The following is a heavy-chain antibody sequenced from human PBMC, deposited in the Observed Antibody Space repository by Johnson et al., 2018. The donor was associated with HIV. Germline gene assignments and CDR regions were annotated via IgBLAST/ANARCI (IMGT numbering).Heavy chain of an antibody. V-gene: IGHV3-30*02. J-gene: IGHJ3*02. Sequence: QEQLVESGGGLVQPGGSLRLSCAASGFTFSSYGMHWVRQAPGKGLEWVAFIRYDGSNKYYADSVKGRFTISRDNSKNTLYLQMNSLRAEDTAVYYCAKFGCSGGSCYSVMADAYDIWGQGTMVTVSS. CDR2: IRYDGSNK. D-gene: IGHD2-15*01. CDR3: AKFGCSGGSCYSVMADAYDI. CDR1: GFTFSSYG.